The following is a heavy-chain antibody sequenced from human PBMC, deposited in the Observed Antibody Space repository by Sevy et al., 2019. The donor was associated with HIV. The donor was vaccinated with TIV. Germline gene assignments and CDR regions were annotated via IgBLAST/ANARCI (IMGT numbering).Heavy chain of an antibody. Sequence: GGSLRLSCAASGFTFTSYGIHWVRQAPGKGLECVAKISFDEKYKYYAESVKGRFTISRDISKNTVFLEMNSLRPDDTGVYYCAKGLGFGSGYDYAFDFWGQGTMVTVSS. J-gene: IGHJ3*01. CDR2: ISFDEKYK. V-gene: IGHV3-30*02. D-gene: IGHD5-12*01. CDR3: AKGLGFGSGYDYAFDF. CDR1: GFTFTSYG.